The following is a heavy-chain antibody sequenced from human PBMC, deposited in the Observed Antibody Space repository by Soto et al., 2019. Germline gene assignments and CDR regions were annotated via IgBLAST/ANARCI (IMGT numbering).Heavy chain of an antibody. J-gene: IGHJ6*01. CDR1: GFTFSSYA. V-gene: IGHV3-30-3*01. Sequence: PGGSLRLSCAASGFTFSSYAMHWVRQAPGKGLGWVAVISYDGSNKYYADSVKGRFTISRDNSKNTLYLQMNSLRAEDTAVYYCARDPSEGATQAGDYYYYYGMDVWGQGTTVTVSS. D-gene: IGHD1-26*01. CDR3: ARDPSEGATQAGDYYYYYGMDV. CDR2: ISYDGSNK.